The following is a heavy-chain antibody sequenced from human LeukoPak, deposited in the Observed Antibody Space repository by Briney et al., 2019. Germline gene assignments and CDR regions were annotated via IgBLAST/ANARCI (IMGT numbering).Heavy chain of an antibody. CDR2: IYYSGST. J-gene: IGHJ4*02. Sequence: SETLSLTCTVSGGSISSYYWSWIRQPPGKGLEWIGYIYYSGSTNYNPSLKSRVTISVDTSKNQFSLKLSSVTAADTAVYYCARAGYSISPYFDYWGQGTLVTVSS. D-gene: IGHD6-6*01. CDR3: ARAGYSISPYFDY. CDR1: GGSISSYY. V-gene: IGHV4-59*01.